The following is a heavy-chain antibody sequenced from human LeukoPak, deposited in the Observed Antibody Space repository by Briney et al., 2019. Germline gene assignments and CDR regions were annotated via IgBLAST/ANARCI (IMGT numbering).Heavy chain of an antibody. J-gene: IGHJ5*02. CDR3: ARGAITFGGVIVPPWWFGP. CDR1: GYSFTSYW. CDR2: IYPGDSDT. V-gene: IGHV5-51*01. D-gene: IGHD3-16*02. Sequence: GESLQISCKGSGYSFTSYWIGWVRQMPGKGLEWMGIIYPGDSDTRYSPSFQGQVTISAGKSISTAYLQWSSLKASDTAMYYYARGAITFGGVIVPPWWFGPWGQGTLVTVSS.